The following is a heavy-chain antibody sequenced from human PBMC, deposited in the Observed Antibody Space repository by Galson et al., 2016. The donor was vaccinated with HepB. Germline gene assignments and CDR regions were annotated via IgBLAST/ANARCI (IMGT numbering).Heavy chain of an antibody. V-gene: IGHV5-51*01. CDR1: GYRFTTYW. CDR2: IYPGDSET. J-gene: IGHJ4*02. D-gene: IGHD6-19*01. Sequence: QSGAEVKKPGESLKISCQGSGYRFTTYWIGWVRQMPGIGLEWMGIIYPGDSETKYSPSFQGQVTISVDKSISTVYLQWSGLKASDTAMYYGGGIGYSSGHDYWGQGTLVTVSA. CDR3: GGIGYSSGHDY.